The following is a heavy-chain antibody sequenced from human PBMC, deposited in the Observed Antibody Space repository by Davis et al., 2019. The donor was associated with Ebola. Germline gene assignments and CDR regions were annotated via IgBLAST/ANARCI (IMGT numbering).Heavy chain of an antibody. CDR3: AKDTARYPIGIMDV. D-gene: IGHD1-1*01. CDR1: GFTFSSYS. CDR2: ISSSSSTI. Sequence: PGGSLRLSCAASGFTFSSYSMNWVRQAPGKGLEWVSYISSSSSTIYYAEPVKGRFTISRDNAKNSLYLQMNSLRAEDTALYYCAKDTARYPIGIMDVWGQGTTVTFSS. V-gene: IGHV3-48*01. J-gene: IGHJ6*02.